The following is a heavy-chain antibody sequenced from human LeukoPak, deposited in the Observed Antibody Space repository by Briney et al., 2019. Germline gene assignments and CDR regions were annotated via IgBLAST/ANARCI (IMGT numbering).Heavy chain of an antibody. CDR2: ISYDGSNK. V-gene: IGHV3-30*18. J-gene: IGHJ4*02. CDR3: AKDALGVWGGSDASAIDY. D-gene: IGHD3-16*01. CDR1: GFTFSSYG. Sequence: GRSLRLSCAASGFTFSSYGMHWVRQAPGKGVEWVAVISYDGSNKYYADSVKGRFTISRDNSKNTLYLQMNSLRAEDTAVYYCAKDALGVWGGSDASAIDYWGQGTLVTVSS.